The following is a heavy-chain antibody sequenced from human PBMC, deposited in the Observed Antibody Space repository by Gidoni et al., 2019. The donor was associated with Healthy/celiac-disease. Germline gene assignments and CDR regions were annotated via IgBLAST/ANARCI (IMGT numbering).Heavy chain of an antibody. J-gene: IGHJ4*02. V-gene: IGHV4-39*01. CDR3: ATFFGSGSFDY. CDR1: GCSISSSSYY. Sequence: QLQLQESGPGLVKPSETLSLTCTVSGCSISSSSYYWGWIRQPPGKGLEWIGSIYYSGSTYYNPSLKSRVTISVDTSKNQFSLKLSSVTAADTAVYYCATFFGSGSFDYWGQGTLVTVSS. CDR2: IYYSGST. D-gene: IGHD3-10*01.